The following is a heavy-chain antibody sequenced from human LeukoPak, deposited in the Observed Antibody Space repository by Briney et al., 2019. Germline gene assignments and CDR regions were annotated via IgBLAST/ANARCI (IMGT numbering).Heavy chain of an antibody. D-gene: IGHD6-19*01. CDR2: IYYSGST. J-gene: IGHJ5*02. V-gene: IGHV4-59*01. CDR1: GGSISSYY. Sequence: PSETLSLTCTVSGGSISSYYWSWIRQPPGKGLEWIGYIYYSGSTNYNPSLKSRVTISVDTSKNQFSLKLSSVTAADTAVYYCAREAKYSSGLDLWGQGTLATVSS. CDR3: AREAKYSSGLDL.